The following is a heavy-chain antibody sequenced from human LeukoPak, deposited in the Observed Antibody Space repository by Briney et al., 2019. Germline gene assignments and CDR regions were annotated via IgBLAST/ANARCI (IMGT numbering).Heavy chain of an antibody. Sequence: GASVTVSCKASGYTFTGYYMHWVRQAPGQGLEWMGWINPNSGGTNYAQKFQGRVTMTRDTSISTAYMELSRLRSDDTAVYYCARWARGCSSTSCYTWIDYWGQGTLVTVSS. D-gene: IGHD2-2*02. V-gene: IGHV1-2*02. CDR3: ARWARGCSSTSCYTWIDY. CDR1: GYTFTGYY. J-gene: IGHJ4*02. CDR2: INPNSGGT.